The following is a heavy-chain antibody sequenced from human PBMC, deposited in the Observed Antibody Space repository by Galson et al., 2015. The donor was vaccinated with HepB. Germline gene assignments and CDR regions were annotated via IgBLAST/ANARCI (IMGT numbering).Heavy chain of an antibody. Sequence: SVKVSCKASGYTFTSYDINWVRQATGQGLEWMGWMNPNSGNTGYAQKFQGRVTMTRNTSISTAYMELSSLRSEDTAVYYCARGETLTGGYDFWSGYFRGNGYYYGMDVWGQGTTVTVS. D-gene: IGHD3-3*01. CDR1: GYTFTSYD. V-gene: IGHV1-8*01. J-gene: IGHJ6*02. CDR3: ARGETLTGGYDFWSGYFRGNGYYYGMDV. CDR2: MNPNSGNT.